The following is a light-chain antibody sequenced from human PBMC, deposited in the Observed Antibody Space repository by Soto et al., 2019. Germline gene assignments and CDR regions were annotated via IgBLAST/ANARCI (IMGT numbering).Light chain of an antibody. V-gene: IGLV8-61*01. CDR3: VLYMGSGISV. Sequence: QTVVTQEPSFSVSPGGTVTLTCGLGSGSVSTSYYPSWYQQTPGQAPRTLIDSTNTRSSGVPDRFSGSILGNKAALTITGAQADDESDYYCVLYMGSGISVFGGGTQLTVL. CDR1: SGSVSTSYY. J-gene: IGLJ2*01. CDR2: STN.